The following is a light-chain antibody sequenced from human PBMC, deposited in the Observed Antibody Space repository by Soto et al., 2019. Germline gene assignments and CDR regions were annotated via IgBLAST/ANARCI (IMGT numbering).Light chain of an antibody. V-gene: IGKV2-28*01. CDR2: LGS. CDR3: MQALQTPWT. Sequence: DIVMTQSPLSLPVTPGEPASISCRSSQSLLHSNGYNYLDWYLQKPRQSPQLLIYLGSNRASGVPDRFSSSGSGTDFTLKISRVEAEDVGVYYCMQALQTPWTFGQGTKVEIK. J-gene: IGKJ1*01. CDR1: QSLLHSNGYNY.